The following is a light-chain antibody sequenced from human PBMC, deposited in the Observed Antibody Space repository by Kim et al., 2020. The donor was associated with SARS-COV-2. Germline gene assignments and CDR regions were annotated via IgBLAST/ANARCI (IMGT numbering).Light chain of an antibody. V-gene: IGLV6-57*03. CDR1: SGSIASNY. CDR2: EDN. J-gene: IGLJ2*01. Sequence: GKTVAHSCTRSSGSIASNYVQWYQQRPGSAPTTVIYEDNQRPSGVPDRFSGSIDSSSNSASLTISGLKTEDEADYYCQSYDSSNVVFGGGTQLTVL. CDR3: QSYDSSNVV.